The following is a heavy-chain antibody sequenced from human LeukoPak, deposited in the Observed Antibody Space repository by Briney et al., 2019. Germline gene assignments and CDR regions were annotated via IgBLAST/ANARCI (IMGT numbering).Heavy chain of an antibody. V-gene: IGHV3-74*01. Sequence: GGSPRLSCAASGFTFSSYWMHWVRQAPGKGLVWVSRINTDGSSTSYADSVKGRFTISRDNSKNTLYLQMNSLRAEDTAVYYCAKDPPVRPDYWGQGTLVTVSS. CDR2: INTDGSST. CDR1: GFTFSSYW. CDR3: AKDPPVRPDY. J-gene: IGHJ4*02.